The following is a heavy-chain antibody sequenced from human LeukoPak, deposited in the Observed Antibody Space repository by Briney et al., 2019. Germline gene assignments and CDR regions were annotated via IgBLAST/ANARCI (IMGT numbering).Heavy chain of an antibody. CDR3: ATGSGYHEYFQH. V-gene: IGHV4-4*07. CDR1: GASISSYY. CDR2: IYTSGST. Sequence: SETLSLTCTVSGASISSYYWNWIRQPAGEGLEWIGRIYTSGSTNYNPSLKSRVTMSVDTSKNQFSLKLSSVTAADTAVYYCATGSGYHEYFQHWGQGTLVTVSS. J-gene: IGHJ1*01. D-gene: IGHD3-22*01.